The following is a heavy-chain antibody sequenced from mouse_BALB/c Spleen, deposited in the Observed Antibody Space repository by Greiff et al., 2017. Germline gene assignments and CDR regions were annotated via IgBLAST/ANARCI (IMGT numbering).Heavy chain of an antibody. Sequence: VQLKQSGAELVKPGASVKLSCTASGFNIKDTYMHWVKQRPEQGLEWIGRIDPANGNTKYDPKFQGKATITADTSSNTAYLQLSSLTSEDTAVYYCARGGLGGGYFDDWGAGTTVTVSS. D-gene: IGHD3-1*01. CDR2: IDPANGNT. CDR1: GFNIKDTY. CDR3: ARGGLGGGYFDD. V-gene: IGHV14-3*02. J-gene: IGHJ1*01.